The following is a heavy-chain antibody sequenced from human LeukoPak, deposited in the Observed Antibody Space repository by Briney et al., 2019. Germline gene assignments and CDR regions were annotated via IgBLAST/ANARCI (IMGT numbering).Heavy chain of an antibody. J-gene: IGHJ3*02. D-gene: IGHD3-22*01. CDR3: ARYASSGSSDAFDI. V-gene: IGHV4-28*05. CDR1: GYSISSSNW. Sequence: SETLSLTCAVSGYSISSSNWWGWIRQPPGEGLEWIGYIYYSGSIYYNPSLKSRVTMSVDTSKNQFPLKLSSVTAVDTAVYYCARYASSGSSDAFDIWGQGTMVTVSS. CDR2: IYYSGSI.